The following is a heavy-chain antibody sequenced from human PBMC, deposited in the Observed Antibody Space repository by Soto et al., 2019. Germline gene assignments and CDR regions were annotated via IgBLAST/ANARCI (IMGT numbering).Heavy chain of an antibody. V-gene: IGHV4-59*01. D-gene: IGHD3-10*01. Sequence: QVQLPESGPGLVKPLETLSLTCTVHGGSITSYYWSWVRQPPGKGLEWLGYISYNGHINHNPSLTSRLTISLDTSKNQFSLRLSSMTAADTAVYYCATGRVYFGSEYWGQGTLVTVSS. J-gene: IGHJ4*02. CDR3: ATGRVYFGSEY. CDR1: GGSITSYY. CDR2: ISYNGHI.